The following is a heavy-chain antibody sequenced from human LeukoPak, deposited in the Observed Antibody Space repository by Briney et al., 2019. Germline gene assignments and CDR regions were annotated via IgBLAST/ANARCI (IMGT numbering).Heavy chain of an antibody. V-gene: IGHV1-2*02. Sequence: ASVKVSCKASGYTFTSYGISWVRQAPGQGLEWMGWINPYSGGTNYAQKFQGRVTMTRDTSITTAYMELSRLRSDDAAVYYCARDESGRKYGMDVWGRGTTVTVSS. CDR1: GYTFTSYG. J-gene: IGHJ6*02. CDR3: ARDESGRKYGMDV. D-gene: IGHD3-3*01. CDR2: INPYSGGT.